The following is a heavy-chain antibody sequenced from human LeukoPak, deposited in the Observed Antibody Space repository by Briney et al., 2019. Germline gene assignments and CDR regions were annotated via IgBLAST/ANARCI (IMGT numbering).Heavy chain of an antibody. V-gene: IGHV3-33*01. J-gene: IGHJ4*02. D-gene: IGHD3-10*01. Sequence: GGSLRLSCAASGFTFNSYGMHWVRQAPGQGLEWVAVIWYDGTNTYYADSVKGRFTISRDNSKNTLYLQMNSLTDEDTAVYYCARDLDPTGRYYFDYWGQGTLVT. CDR1: GFTFNSYG. CDR2: IWYDGTNT. CDR3: ARDLDPTGRYYFDY.